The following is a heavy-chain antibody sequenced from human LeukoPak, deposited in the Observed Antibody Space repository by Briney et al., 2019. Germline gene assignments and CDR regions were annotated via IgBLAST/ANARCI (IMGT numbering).Heavy chain of an antibody. CDR3: ARVAAIFGVVINYYYYYMDV. J-gene: IGHJ6*03. Sequence: GGSLRLSCAASGLTFSDYYMSWIRQAPGKGLEWVSYISSSGSTIYYADSVKGRFTISRDNAKNSLYLQMNSLRAEDTGVYYCARVAAIFGVVINYYYYYMDVWGKGTTVTVSS. V-gene: IGHV3-11*04. D-gene: IGHD3-3*01. CDR2: ISSSGSTI. CDR1: GLTFSDYY.